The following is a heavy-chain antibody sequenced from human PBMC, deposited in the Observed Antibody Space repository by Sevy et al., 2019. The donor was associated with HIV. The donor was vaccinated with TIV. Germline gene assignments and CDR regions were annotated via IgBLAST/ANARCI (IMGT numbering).Heavy chain of an antibody. D-gene: IGHD2-2*01. J-gene: IGHJ5*02. CDR2: INPNSGGT. Sequence: ASVKVSCKASGYTFTGYYMHWVRQAPGQGLEWMGWINPNSGGTNYAQKFQGRVTMTRDTSISTAYMELIRLRSDDTAVYYCARDGRFDIVVVPAALTTDWFDPWGQGTLVTVSS. CDR1: GYTFTGYY. CDR3: ARDGRFDIVVVPAALTTDWFDP. V-gene: IGHV1-2*02.